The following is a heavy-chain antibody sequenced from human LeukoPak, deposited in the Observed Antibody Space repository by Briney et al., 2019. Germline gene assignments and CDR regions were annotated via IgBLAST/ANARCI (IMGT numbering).Heavy chain of an antibody. CDR3: AKAVYTAIVFDY. D-gene: IGHD2-21*02. Sequence: GGSLRLSCAASGFTFSSYVMSWVRQAPGKGLEWVSTISGGDGSTYYADSVKGRFTISRDNSKNTLYLQMSSLRAEDTAVYYCAKAVYTAIVFDYWGPGTLVTVSS. CDR1: GFTFSSYV. CDR2: ISGGDGST. J-gene: IGHJ4*02. V-gene: IGHV3-23*01.